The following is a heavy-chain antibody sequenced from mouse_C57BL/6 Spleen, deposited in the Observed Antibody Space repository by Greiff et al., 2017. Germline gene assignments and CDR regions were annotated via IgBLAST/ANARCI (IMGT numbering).Heavy chain of an antibody. CDR3: AGSDYYGSSYFDY. Sequence: QVQLQQPGAELVKPGASVKLSCKASGYTFTSYWMHWVKQRPGQGLEWIGMIHPNSGSTNYNEKFKSKATLTVDKSSSTAYMQLSSLTSEDSAVYYCAGSDYYGSSYFDYWGQGTTRTVSS. J-gene: IGHJ2*01. CDR1: GYTFTSYW. D-gene: IGHD1-1*01. V-gene: IGHV1-64*01. CDR2: IHPNSGST.